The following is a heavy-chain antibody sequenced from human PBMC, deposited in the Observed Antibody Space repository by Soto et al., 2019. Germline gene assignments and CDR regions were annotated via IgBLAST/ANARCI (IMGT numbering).Heavy chain of an antibody. CDR1: GGTFSSYA. J-gene: IGHJ5*02. V-gene: IGHV1-69*06. D-gene: IGHD3-3*01. Sequence: QVQLVQSGAEVKKPGSSVKVSCKASGGTFSSYAISWVRQAPGQGLEWMGGIIPIFGTANYAQKFQGRVTITADKSTSTAYMELSSLRSEDTAVYYCASLGNFWRGYYEFVPAPWGQGSLVTVSS. CDR2: IIPIFGTA. CDR3: ASLGNFWRGYYEFVPAP.